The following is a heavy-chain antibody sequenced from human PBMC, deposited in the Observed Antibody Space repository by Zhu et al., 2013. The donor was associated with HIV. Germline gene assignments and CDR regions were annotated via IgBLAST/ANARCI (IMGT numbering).Heavy chain of an antibody. J-gene: IGHJ4*02. CDR1: GYTFTDYY. CDR3: ARDTGEKLELRLTT. D-gene: IGHD1-7*01. CDR2: INPYSGGT. Sequence: QVQLVQSGAEVKKPGASVKVSCKASGYTFTDYYMHWVRQAPGQGLEWMGWINPYSGGTNSAQKFQGRVTMTRDTSISTVYMELSRLRSDDTAVYYCARDTGEKLELRLTTWGQGTLVTRLL. V-gene: IGHV1-2*02.